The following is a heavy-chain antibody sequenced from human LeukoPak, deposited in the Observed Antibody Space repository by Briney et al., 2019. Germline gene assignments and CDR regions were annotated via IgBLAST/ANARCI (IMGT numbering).Heavy chain of an antibody. J-gene: IGHJ4*02. D-gene: IGHD5-18*01. CDR1: GFTFSSHG. CDR2: IFPSGGEI. CDR3: ATYRQVLLPFES. V-gene: IGHV3-23*01. Sequence: GSLRLSCAASGFTFSSHGMNWVRQAPGKGLEWVSSIFPSGGEIHYADSVRGRFTISRDNSKSILSLQMNSLRAEDTAIYYCATYRQVLLPFESWGQGTLVTVSS.